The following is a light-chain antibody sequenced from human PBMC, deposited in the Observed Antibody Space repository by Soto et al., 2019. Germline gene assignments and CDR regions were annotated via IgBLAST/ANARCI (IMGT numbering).Light chain of an antibody. CDR2: AAS. J-gene: IGKJ3*01. Sequence: DIQMTQSPSSLSASVGDRVTITCRASQDISNSLAWYQQKPGKVPKVLIYAASILQSGVPARFSGSGSGTDFTLTISSLQPEDVATYYCQKYSSVPVFGPGTKVEIK. CDR1: QDISNS. V-gene: IGKV1-27*01. CDR3: QKYSSVPV.